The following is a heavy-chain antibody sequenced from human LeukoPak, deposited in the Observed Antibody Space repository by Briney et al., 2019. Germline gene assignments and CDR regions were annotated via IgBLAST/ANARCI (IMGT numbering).Heavy chain of an antibody. CDR1: GFTFSSYA. D-gene: IGHD3-10*01. J-gene: IGHJ3*02. CDR2: ISGSGGAT. CDR3: ARATMVRGVNWFDAFDI. V-gene: IGHV3-23*01. Sequence: GGSLRLSCAASGFTFSSYAMSWVRQAPGKGLVWVSTISGSGGATYYADSVKGRFTISRDNSKNTLYLQMNSLRAEDTAVYYCARATMVRGVNWFDAFDIWGQGTMVTVSS.